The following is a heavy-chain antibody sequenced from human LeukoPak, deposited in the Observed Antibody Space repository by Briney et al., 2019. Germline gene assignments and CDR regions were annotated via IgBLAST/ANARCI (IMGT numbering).Heavy chain of an antibody. CDR2: IYHGGST. V-gene: IGHV4-4*02. Sequence: PSETLSLTCAVSGGSISSPNSWNWVRQTPGKGPEWIGEIYHGGSTNYNPSLKSRATISVDKSKNQFSLNPSSVTAADTAVYYCARDDGRTADYSGMDVWGQGTTVTVSS. CDR1: GGSISSPNS. D-gene: IGHD4-17*01. J-gene: IGHJ6*02. CDR3: ARDDGRTADYSGMDV.